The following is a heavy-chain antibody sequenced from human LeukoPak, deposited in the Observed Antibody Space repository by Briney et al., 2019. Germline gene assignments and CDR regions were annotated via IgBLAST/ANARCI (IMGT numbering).Heavy chain of an antibody. J-gene: IGHJ5*02. V-gene: IGHV1-2*02. CDR2: ISPNSGGT. CDR1: GYTFTGYY. D-gene: IGHD6-13*01. CDR3: ARDAEAGTIWFDP. Sequence: ASVKVSCKASGYTFTGYYMHWVRQAPGQGLEWMGWISPNSGGTNYAQKFQGRVTMTRDTSISTAYMELSRLRSDDTAVYYCARDAEAGTIWFDPWGQGTLVTVSS.